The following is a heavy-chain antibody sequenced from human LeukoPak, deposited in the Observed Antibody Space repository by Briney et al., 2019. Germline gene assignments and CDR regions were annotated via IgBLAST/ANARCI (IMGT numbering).Heavy chain of an antibody. CDR1: GFTFSSYG. V-gene: IGHV3-30*18. Sequence: GGSLRLSCAASGFTFSSYGMHWVRQAPGKGLEWVAVISYDGSNKYYADSVKGRFTISRDNSKNTLYLQMNSLRVKDTAVYYCAKGYYADYGDHWGQGTLVTVSS. CDR2: ISYDGSNK. CDR3: AKGYYADYGDH. J-gene: IGHJ4*02. D-gene: IGHD4-17*01.